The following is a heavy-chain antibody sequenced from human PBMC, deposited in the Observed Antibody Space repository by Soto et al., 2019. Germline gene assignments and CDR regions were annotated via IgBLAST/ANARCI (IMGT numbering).Heavy chain of an antibody. CDR2: INHSGST. Sequence: KPSETLSLTCAVYGGSFSGYYWSWIRQPPGKGLEWIGEINHSGSTNYNPSLKSRVTISVDTSKNQFSLKLSSVTAADTAVYYCAREGGYCSGGSCYSRYYYYYYGMDVWGQGTTVTVSS. CDR3: AREGGYCSGGSCYSRYYYYYYGMDV. CDR1: GGSFSGYY. V-gene: IGHV4-34*01. D-gene: IGHD2-15*01. J-gene: IGHJ6*02.